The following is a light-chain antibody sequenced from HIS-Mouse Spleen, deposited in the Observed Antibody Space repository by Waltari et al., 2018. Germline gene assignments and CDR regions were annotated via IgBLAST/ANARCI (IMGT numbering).Light chain of an antibody. CDR2: EGS. Sequence: QSALTQPASVSGSPGQSITISCTGTSSDVGSYNLVSWYQQHPRKAPKLMIYEGSKRPSGVSTRFDGSQSGNTASLTICGLQAEDEADYYCCSYAGSSTLVFGGGTQLTVL. V-gene: IGLV2-23*01. CDR1: SSDVGSYNL. J-gene: IGLJ3*02. CDR3: CSYAGSSTLV.